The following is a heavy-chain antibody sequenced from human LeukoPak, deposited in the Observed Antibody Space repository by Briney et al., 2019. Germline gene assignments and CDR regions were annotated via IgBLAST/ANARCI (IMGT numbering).Heavy chain of an antibody. CDR2: IGSKTYGGAT. CDR3: TRADSSTHYQLYD. D-gene: IGHD2-2*01. J-gene: IGHJ4*02. CDR1: GFTFGDYA. Sequence: GGSLRLSCTASGFTFGDYAMSWFRQAPGKGLEWVGFIGSKTYGGATEYAASVKGRFTISRDDSKSIAYLQMNSLKTEDTAVYYCTRADSSTHYQLYDWGQGTLVTVSS. V-gene: IGHV3-49*03.